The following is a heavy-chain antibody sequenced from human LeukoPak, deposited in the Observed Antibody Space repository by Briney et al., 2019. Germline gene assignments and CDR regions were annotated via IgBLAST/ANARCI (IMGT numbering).Heavy chain of an antibody. CDR3: ARVHSSGSLGFDY. Sequence: ASVKVSCKASGYTFTGYYMHWVRQAPGQGLEWMGWINPNSGGTNYAQKFQGRVTMTRDTSISTAYMELRSLRSDDTAVYYCARVHSSGSLGFDYWGQGTLVTVSS. J-gene: IGHJ4*02. CDR1: GYTFTGYY. D-gene: IGHD6-19*01. V-gene: IGHV1-2*02. CDR2: INPNSGGT.